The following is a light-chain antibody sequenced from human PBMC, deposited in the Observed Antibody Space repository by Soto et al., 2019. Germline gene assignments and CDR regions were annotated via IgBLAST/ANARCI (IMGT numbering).Light chain of an antibody. CDR3: QQRSNWPPEYT. Sequence: EIVLTQSPATLSLSPGERATLSCRASQSVSSYLAWYQQKPGQAPRLLIYDASNRATGIPARFSGSGSGTEVTLTISSLEPEDFAVYYCQQRSNWPPEYTFGQGTKLEIK. V-gene: IGKV3-11*01. CDR2: DAS. CDR1: QSVSSY. J-gene: IGKJ2*01.